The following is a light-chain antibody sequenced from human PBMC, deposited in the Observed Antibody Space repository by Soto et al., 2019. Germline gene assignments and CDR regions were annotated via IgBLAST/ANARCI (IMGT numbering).Light chain of an antibody. J-gene: IGKJ1*01. V-gene: IGKV3-15*01. CDR1: QSVSSN. CDR3: QQYSSSRT. Sequence: EIVMTQSPATRSGSPLEIASLCVRASQSVSSNLAWYQQKPGQAPRLLIYGASTRATGIPARFSGSGSGTEFTLTISRLETEDFAMYYCQQYSSSRTFGQGTKVDIK. CDR2: GAS.